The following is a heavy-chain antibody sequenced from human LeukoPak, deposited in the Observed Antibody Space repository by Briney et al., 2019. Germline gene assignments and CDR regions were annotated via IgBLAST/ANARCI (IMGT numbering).Heavy chain of an antibody. V-gene: IGHV3-21*01. D-gene: IGHD2-8*01. Sequence: GGSLRLSCAASGFTFSSYSMNWVRQAPGKGLEWVSSISSGSSYIYYADSVKGRFTISRDNGKNSLYLQMNSLRAEDTAVYYCARDGPKYCSNGVCYAPVDLWGQGTLVTVSS. CDR3: ARDGPKYCSNGVCYAPVDL. CDR1: GFTFSSYS. J-gene: IGHJ5*02. CDR2: ISSGSSYI.